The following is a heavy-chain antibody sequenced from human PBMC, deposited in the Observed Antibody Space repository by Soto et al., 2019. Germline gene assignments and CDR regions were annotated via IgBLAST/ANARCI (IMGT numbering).Heavy chain of an antibody. Sequence: AETLSITCTVSGGSISSYYWSWIRQPPGKGLEWIGYIYYSGSTNYNPSLKSRVTISVDTSKNQFSLKLSSVTAADTAVYYCARDRLYDSPMDVWGQGTTVTVSS. D-gene: IGHD3-16*01. CDR2: IYYSGST. CDR3: ARDRLYDSPMDV. V-gene: IGHV4-59*01. CDR1: GGSISSYY. J-gene: IGHJ6*02.